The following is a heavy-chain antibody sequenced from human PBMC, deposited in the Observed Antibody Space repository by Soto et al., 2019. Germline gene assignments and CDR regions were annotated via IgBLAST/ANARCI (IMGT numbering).Heavy chain of an antibody. CDR1: GGSIRSPNYY. D-gene: IGHD3-10*01. V-gene: IGHV4-30-4*01. Sequence: QVQLQESGPGLVKPSQTLSLTCTVIGGSIRSPNYYWSWIRKHPGQGLEWIGNFYYNGSTNYTPSLKSRVAISLDTSKNQVSLKLNPVTAADTAVYYCARDAPLWFGELSHWGQGALVTV. J-gene: IGHJ1*01. CDR3: ARDAPLWFGELSH. CDR2: FYYNGST.